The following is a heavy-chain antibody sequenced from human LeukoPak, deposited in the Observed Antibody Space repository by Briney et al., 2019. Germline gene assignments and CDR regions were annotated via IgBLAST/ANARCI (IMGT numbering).Heavy chain of an antibody. V-gene: IGHV4-61*08. CDR1: GGSISSGGYS. CDR3: ARGQGYSYGYEWFDP. CDR2: IYYSGST. J-gene: IGHJ5*02. D-gene: IGHD5-18*01. Sequence: SETLSPTCAVSGGSISSGGYSWSWIRQPPGKGLEWIGYIYYSGSTSYNPSLRSRVTISVDTSKNQFSLKLSSVTAADTAVYYCARGQGYSYGYEWFDPWGQGTLVTVSS.